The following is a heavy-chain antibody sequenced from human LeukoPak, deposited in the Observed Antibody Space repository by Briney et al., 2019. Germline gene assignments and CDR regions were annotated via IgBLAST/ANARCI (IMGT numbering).Heavy chain of an antibody. J-gene: IGHJ5*02. CDR2: INHSGST. D-gene: IGHD3-3*01. Sequence: PSETLSLTCAVYGGSFSGYYWSWIRQPPGKGLEWIGEINHSGSTNYNPSLKNRVTISVDTSKNQFSLKLSSVTAADTAVYYCARGYYDFWSGRPFDPWGQGTLVTVSS. CDR3: ARGYYDFWSGRPFDP. CDR1: GGSFSGYY. V-gene: IGHV4-34*01.